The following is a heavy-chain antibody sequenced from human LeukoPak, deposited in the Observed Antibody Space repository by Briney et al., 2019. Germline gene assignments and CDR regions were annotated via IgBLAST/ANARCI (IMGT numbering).Heavy chain of an antibody. V-gene: IGHV4-59*01. CDR3: ARGITIFGVVIPTYGMDV. Sequence: PSETLSLTCTVSGGSISSYYWSWIRQPPGKGLEWIGYIYYRGSTNYNPSLKSRVTISVDTSKNQLSLKLSSVTAADTAVYYCARGITIFGVVIPTYGMDVWGQGTTVTVSS. CDR1: GGSISSYY. D-gene: IGHD3-3*01. CDR2: IYYRGST. J-gene: IGHJ6*02.